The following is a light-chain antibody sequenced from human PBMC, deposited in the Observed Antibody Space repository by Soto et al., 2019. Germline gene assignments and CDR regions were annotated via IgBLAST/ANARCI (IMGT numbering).Light chain of an antibody. CDR1: SSNIGNNF. CDR2: DNS. Sequence: QSVLTQPPSMSAAPGQRVTISYSGSSSNIGNNFVSWYQQLPGTAPKLLIFDNSQRPSGIPDRFFGSKSGTSATLGITGPQTGDEAVYYCATWDTKLTAVVFGGGTKLTVL. J-gene: IGLJ2*01. V-gene: IGLV1-51*01. CDR3: ATWDTKLTAVV.